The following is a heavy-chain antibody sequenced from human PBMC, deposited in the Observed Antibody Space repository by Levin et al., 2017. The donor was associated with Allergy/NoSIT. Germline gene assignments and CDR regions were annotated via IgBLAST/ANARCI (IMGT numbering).Heavy chain of an antibody. V-gene: IGHV4-39*01. Sequence: PSETLSLTCTVSGGSISSSSYYWGWIRQPPGKGLEWIGSIYYSGSTYYNPSLKSRVTISVDTSKNQFSLKLSSVTAADTAVYYCAELRSSGYWGQGTLVTVSS. CDR1: GGSISSSSYY. D-gene: IGHD3-3*01. CDR2: IYYSGST. J-gene: IGHJ4*02. CDR3: AELRSSGY.